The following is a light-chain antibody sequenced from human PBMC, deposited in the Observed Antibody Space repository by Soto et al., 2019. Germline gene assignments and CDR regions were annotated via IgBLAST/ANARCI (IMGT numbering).Light chain of an antibody. J-gene: IGKJ4*01. V-gene: IGKV3-11*01. CDR1: QSVSSY. Sequence: EIVLTQSPATLSMSPGERATLSCRASQSVSSYLVWYQQKPGQAPRLLIYGASNKATGIPVRFSGSGSGTDFTLTISTLEPEDFAVYYYQQRSNWPLTFGGGTKVEIK. CDR3: QQRSNWPLT. CDR2: GAS.